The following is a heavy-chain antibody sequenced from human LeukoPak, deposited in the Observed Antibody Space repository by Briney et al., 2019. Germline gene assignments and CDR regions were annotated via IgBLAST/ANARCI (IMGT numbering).Heavy chain of an antibody. CDR3: ARGLTDIVVAPAAMGGGSWFDP. CDR1: GYPFTSYD. J-gene: IGHJ5*02. D-gene: IGHD2-2*01. CDR2: MNPNSGNT. V-gene: IGHV1-8*01. Sequence: ASVKVSCKASGYPFTSYDINWVRQATGQGLEWMGWMNPNSGNTGYAQKFQGRVTMTRNTSISTAYMERSSLRSEDTAVYYCARGLTDIVVAPAAMGGGSWFDPWGQGTLVTVSS.